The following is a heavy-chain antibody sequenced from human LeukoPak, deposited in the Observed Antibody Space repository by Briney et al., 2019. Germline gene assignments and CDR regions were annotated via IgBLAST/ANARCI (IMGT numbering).Heavy chain of an antibody. CDR2: IYWDDDK. CDR3: AHTRLWFGELHFDY. D-gene: IGHD3-10*01. CDR1: GFSLGTIEVG. J-gene: IGHJ4*02. V-gene: IGHV2-5*02. Sequence: SGPTLVKPNQTHTPTSPFPGFSLGTIEVGVGWIRQPPGRALDWLALIYWDDDKRYSPSLKSRLTITKDTSKNQVVLTMTNMDPVDTATYYCAHTRLWFGELHFDYWGQGTLVTVSS.